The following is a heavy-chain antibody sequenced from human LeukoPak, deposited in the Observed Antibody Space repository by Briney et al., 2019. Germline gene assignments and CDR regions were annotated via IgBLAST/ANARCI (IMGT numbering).Heavy chain of an antibody. CDR3: ARLASGSYPNYFDY. Sequence: GGSLTLSCAASGFTFSAYSMNWVRHPPGNGLEWVSYISSSTSNIHYADSVKGRFTISRDTGKNSLYLQMDSLRAEDTAVYYCARLASGSYPNYFDYWGQGILVTVSS. CDR2: ISSSTSNI. CDR1: GFTFSAYS. D-gene: IGHD1-26*01. V-gene: IGHV3-48*01. J-gene: IGHJ4*02.